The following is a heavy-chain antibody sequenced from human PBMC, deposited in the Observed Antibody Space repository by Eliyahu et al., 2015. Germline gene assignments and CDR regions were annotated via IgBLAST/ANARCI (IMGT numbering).Heavy chain of an antibody. D-gene: IGHD3-22*01. CDR2: IYWDDDK. V-gene: IGHV2-5*02. J-gene: IGHJ4*02. Sequence: QITLKESGPTLVKPTQTLTLTCTFSGFSLSTNGVGVGWIRQPPGKALEWLAVIYWDDDKRYSPSLKNRLTITKDTSKNQVVLTMTNMDPVDTATYFCAHRYDSSGYFLYWGQGTLVTVSS. CDR1: GFSLSTNGVG. CDR3: AHRYDSSGYFLY.